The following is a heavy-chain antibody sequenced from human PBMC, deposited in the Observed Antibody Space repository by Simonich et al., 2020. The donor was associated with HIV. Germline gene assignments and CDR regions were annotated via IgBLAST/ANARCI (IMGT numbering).Heavy chain of an antibody. CDR3: ARGGGEQQLVSWFDP. D-gene: IGHD6-13*01. J-gene: IGHJ5*02. CDR2: IIPIFGTT. V-gene: IGHV1-69*13. CDR1: GGTFSSHV. Sequence: QVQLVQSGAEVKKPGSSVKVSCKASGGTFSSHVISWVRQAPGQGLEWMGGIIPIFGTTHNAHKFQGRVTITADDTTRTAYMELSSLRSEETAVYYCARGGGEQQLVSWFDPWGQGTLVTVSS.